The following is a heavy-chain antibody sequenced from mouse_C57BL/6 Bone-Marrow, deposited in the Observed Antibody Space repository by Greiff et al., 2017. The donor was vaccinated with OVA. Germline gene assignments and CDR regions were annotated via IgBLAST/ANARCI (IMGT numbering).Heavy chain of an antibody. CDR1: GFSFNTYA. CDR2: IRSKSNNYAT. V-gene: IGHV10-1*01. J-gene: IGHJ2*01. Sequence: EVKVVESGGGLVQPKGSLKLSCAASGFSFNTYAMNWVRQAPGKGLEWVARIRSKSNNYATYYADSVKDRFTISRDDSESMLYLQMNNLKTEDTAMYYCVRHVRYYGSSDYWGQGTTLTVSS. CDR3: VRHVRYYGSSDY. D-gene: IGHD1-1*01.